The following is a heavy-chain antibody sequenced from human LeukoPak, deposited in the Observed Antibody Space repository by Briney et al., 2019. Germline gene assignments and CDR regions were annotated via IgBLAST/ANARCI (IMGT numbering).Heavy chain of an antibody. V-gene: IGHV3-30*04. Sequence: GGSLRLSCAASGFTFSSYAMHWVRQAPGKGLEWVAVISYDGSNKYYADSVKGRFTTSRDNSKNTLYLQMNSLRAEDTAVYYCASSDGSGTPGPDWFDPWGQGTLVTVSS. D-gene: IGHD3-10*01. CDR3: ASSDGSGTPGPDWFDP. J-gene: IGHJ5*02. CDR2: ISYDGSNK. CDR1: GFTFSSYA.